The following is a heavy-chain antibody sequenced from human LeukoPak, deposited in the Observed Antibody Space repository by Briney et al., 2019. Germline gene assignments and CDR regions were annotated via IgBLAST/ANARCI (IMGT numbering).Heavy chain of an antibody. Sequence: GASVKVSCTASGYTFTSYDINWGRQATGQGLEWMGWMNPNSGNTGYAQKFQGRVTMTRNTSISTAYMELSSLRSEDTAVYYCARSRQVAVVKGSYGMDVWGQGTTVTVSS. CDR3: ARSRQVAVVKGSYGMDV. CDR2: MNPNSGNT. D-gene: IGHD2-2*01. V-gene: IGHV1-8*01. CDR1: GYTFTSYD. J-gene: IGHJ6*02.